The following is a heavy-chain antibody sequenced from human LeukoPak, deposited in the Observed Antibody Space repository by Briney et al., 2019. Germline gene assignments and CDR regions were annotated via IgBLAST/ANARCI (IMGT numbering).Heavy chain of an antibody. V-gene: IGHV3-48*01. CDR1: GLTFSSYG. CDR2: ISSSSSTI. CDR3: ARELVGHYYYYMDV. D-gene: IGHD3-10*01. J-gene: IGHJ6*03. Sequence: GGSLRLSCAASGLTFSSYGMHWVRQAPGKGLEWVSYISSSSSTIYYADSVKGRFTISRDNAKNSLYLQMNSLRAEDTAVYYCARELVGHYYYYMDVWGKGTTVTVSS.